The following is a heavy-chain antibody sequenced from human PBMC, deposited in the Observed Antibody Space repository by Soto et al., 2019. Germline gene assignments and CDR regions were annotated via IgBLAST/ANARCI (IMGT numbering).Heavy chain of an antibody. D-gene: IGHD2-15*01. J-gene: IGHJ4*02. Sequence: GGSLRLSCAASGFIFSSFAMSWVRQAPGKGLEWVSTISGSGGSTFYADSVKGRFTISRDNSKNTLSVQMNSLRDEDTAVYYCEKDQRAWSCFDSCGQGNLVTVS. CDR3: EKDQRAWSCFDS. V-gene: IGHV3-23*01. CDR1: GFIFSSFA. CDR2: ISGSGGST.